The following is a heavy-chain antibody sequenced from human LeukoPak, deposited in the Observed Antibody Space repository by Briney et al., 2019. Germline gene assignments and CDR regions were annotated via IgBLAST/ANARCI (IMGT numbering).Heavy chain of an antibody. CDR2: MNPNTGAT. J-gene: IGHJ4*02. CDR3: VRGLLFQPDF. CDR1: GYTFISHD. Sequence: ASVKVSCKASGYTFISHDINLVRQAPGQGLEWMGWMNPNTGATGYAQKFRDRATMSTNTSMSTAYLDVDRLTSDDTAVYFCVRGLLFQPDFWGQGTLVSVSS. D-gene: IGHD2-2*01. V-gene: IGHV1-8*01.